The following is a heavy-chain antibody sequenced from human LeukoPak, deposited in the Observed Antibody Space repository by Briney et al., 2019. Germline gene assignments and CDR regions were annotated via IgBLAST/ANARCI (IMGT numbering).Heavy chain of an antibody. J-gene: IGHJ4*02. CDR2: IRYDGSNK. V-gene: IGHV3-30*02. CDR1: GFTFSSYG. D-gene: IGHD2-15*01. CDR3: ARDLILADNGGSSAHDF. Sequence: GGSLRLSCAASGFTFSSYGMHWVRQAPGKGLEWVAFIRYDGSNKYYADSVKGRFTISRDNAKNSLYLQMRSLRVEDTGLYFCARDLILADNGGSSAHDFWGQGTLVTVSS.